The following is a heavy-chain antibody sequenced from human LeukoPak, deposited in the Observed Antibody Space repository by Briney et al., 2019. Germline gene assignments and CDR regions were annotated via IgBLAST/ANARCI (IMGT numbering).Heavy chain of an antibody. V-gene: IGHV3-11*04. Sequence: GGSLRLSCAASGFTFSDYYMSWIRQAPGKELEWISYISSSGSPIYYADSVRGRFTISRDNAKNSLYLQMNSLRAEDTAVYYCARGDGYNSFYFDYWGQGTLVTVSS. CDR3: ARGDGYNSFYFDY. CDR2: ISSSGSPI. CDR1: GFTFSDYY. D-gene: IGHD5-24*01. J-gene: IGHJ4*02.